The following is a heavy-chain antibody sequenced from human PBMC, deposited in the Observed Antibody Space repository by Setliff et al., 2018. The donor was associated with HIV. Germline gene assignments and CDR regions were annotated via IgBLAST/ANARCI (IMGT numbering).Heavy chain of an antibody. CDR2: MNPNSGNT. CDR3: ARGGGVYCSGGSCYTSVDFQH. Sequence: ASVKVSCKASGYTFTSYDINWVRQATGQGLEWMGWMNPNSGNTGYAQKFQGRVTMTRNTSIRTAYMELSSLRSEDTAVYYCARGGGVYCSGGSCYTSVDFQHWGQGTLVTVSS. V-gene: IGHV1-8*02. CDR1: GYTFTSYD. J-gene: IGHJ1*01. D-gene: IGHD2-15*01.